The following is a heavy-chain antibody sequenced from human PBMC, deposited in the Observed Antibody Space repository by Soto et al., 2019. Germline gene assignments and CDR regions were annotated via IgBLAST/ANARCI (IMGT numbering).Heavy chain of an antibody. CDR3: ARDLLKDYGASGGDY. CDR2: INPSGGST. V-gene: IGHV1-46*01. D-gene: IGHD4-17*01. CDR1: GYTFTSYY. Sequence: QVQLVQSGAEVKKPGASVKVSCKASGYTFTSYYMHWVRQAPGQGLEWMGIINPSGGSTSYAQKFQGRVTMTRDTSTSTVYMELSSLRSEDTAVYYCARDLLKDYGASGGDYWGQGTLVTVSS. J-gene: IGHJ4*02.